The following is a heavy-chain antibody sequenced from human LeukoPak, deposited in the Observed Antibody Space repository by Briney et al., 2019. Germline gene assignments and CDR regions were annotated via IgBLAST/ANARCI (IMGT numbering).Heavy chain of an antibody. J-gene: IGHJ6*02. CDR2: IKQDGSEK. Sequence: GGSLRLSCTASGFTFTSYWMTWVRQAPGKGLEWVANIKQDGSEKYYVDSVKGRFTISRDNAKNSLYLQMNSLRAEDTAVYYCARDHYDILTGYYPRRRGYGMDVWGQGTTVTVSS. D-gene: IGHD3-9*01. CDR1: GFTFTSYW. CDR3: ARDHYDILTGYYPRRRGYGMDV. V-gene: IGHV3-7*03.